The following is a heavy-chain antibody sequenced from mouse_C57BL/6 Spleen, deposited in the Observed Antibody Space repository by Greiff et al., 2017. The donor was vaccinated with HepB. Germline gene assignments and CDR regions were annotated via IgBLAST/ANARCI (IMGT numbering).Heavy chain of an antibody. D-gene: IGHD1-1*01. Sequence: VQLQQSGAELVKPGASVKMSCKASGYTFTTYPIEWMKQNHGKSLEWIGNFHPYNDDTKYNEKFKGKATLTVEKPSSTVYLKLSRLTSDDSAVYYCAREGYYGSSYVRFAYWGQGTLVTVSA. V-gene: IGHV1-47*01. CDR1: GYTFTTYP. J-gene: IGHJ3*01. CDR3: AREGYYGSSYVRFAY. CDR2: FHPYNDDT.